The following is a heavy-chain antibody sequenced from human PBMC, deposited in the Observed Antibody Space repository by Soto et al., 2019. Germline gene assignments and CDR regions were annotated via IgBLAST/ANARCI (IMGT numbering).Heavy chain of an antibody. D-gene: IGHD6-13*01. CDR3: ALARGTSWYHWFDP. J-gene: IGHJ5*02. V-gene: IGHV1-69*13. CDR2: IIPLFGTT. CDR1: GGTFITSG. Sequence: SVKVSCKASGGTFITSGSSWVRQAPGQGIEWMGGIIPLFGTTNYAQRFKGRVTITADEPTNTVHMELSSLRFGDTAIYYCALARGTSWYHWFDPWGQGTLVTVSS.